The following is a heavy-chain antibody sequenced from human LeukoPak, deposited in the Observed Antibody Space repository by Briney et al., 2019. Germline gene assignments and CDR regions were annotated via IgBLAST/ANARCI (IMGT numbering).Heavy chain of an antibody. V-gene: IGHV3-30-3*01. D-gene: IGHD3-22*01. CDR2: ISYDGSNK. CDR1: GFIFSSYT. Sequence: PGRSLRLSCAASGFIFSSYTVHWVRQAPGKGLEWVALISYDGSNKYSADSVKGRFTISRDNSKNTLYLQMNSLRAEDTAVYYCAREHYYDSSGYYRDFDIWGQGTMVTVSS. CDR3: AREHYYDSSGYYRDFDI. J-gene: IGHJ3*02.